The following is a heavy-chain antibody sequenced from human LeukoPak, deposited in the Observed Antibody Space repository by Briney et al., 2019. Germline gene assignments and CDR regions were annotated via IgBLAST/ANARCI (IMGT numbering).Heavy chain of an antibody. Sequence: EASVKVSCKAPGGTFSSYAISWVRQAPGQGLEWMGGIIPIFGTANYAQKFQGRVTITADESTSTAYMELSSLRSEDTAVYYCARDSRAAAVRYYYYMDVWGKGTTVTVSS. CDR2: IIPIFGTA. CDR3: ARDSRAAAVRYYYYMDV. D-gene: IGHD6-13*01. J-gene: IGHJ6*03. V-gene: IGHV1-69*01. CDR1: GGTFSSYA.